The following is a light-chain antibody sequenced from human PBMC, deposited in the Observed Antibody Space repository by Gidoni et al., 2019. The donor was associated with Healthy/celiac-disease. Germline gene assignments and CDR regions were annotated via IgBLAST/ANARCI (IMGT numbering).Light chain of an antibody. CDR3: QQLSSSPLT. CDR2: AAS. V-gene: IGKV1-9*01. CDR1: QGISSY. Sequence: DIQLTQSPSFLSASVGDRVTITCRASQGISSYLAWYQQKPGKAPKLLIYAASTLQGGVPSRFSGSGSGTDFTLTISSRQPEDFATYSCQQLSSSPLTFGPGTKVDIK. J-gene: IGKJ3*01.